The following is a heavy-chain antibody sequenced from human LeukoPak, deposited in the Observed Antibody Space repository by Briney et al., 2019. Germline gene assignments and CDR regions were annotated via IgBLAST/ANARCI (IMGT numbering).Heavy chain of an antibody. CDR1: GFTFSSYA. CDR3: AKDNWNYSFDY. CDR2: ISGSGGST. J-gene: IGHJ4*02. D-gene: IGHD1-7*01. Sequence: GGSLRPFCAASGFTFSSYAMSWVRQAPGKGLEWVSAISGSGGSTYYADSVKGRFTISRDNSKNTLYLQMNSLRAEDTAVYYCAKDNWNYSFDYWGQGTLVTVSS. V-gene: IGHV3-23*01.